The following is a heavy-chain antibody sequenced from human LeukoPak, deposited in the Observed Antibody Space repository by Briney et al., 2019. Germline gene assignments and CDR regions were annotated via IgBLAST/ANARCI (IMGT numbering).Heavy chain of an antibody. Sequence: GGSLRLSCAASGFIFSNYGVHWVRQAPGKGLEWVAAIQYDGSKNYYADSVKGRFTISRDNYRNTMYLQMNSLRVEDTAVYYCARDRCTNPGCLEYWGQGTLVTVSS. CDR3: ARDRCTNPGCLEY. CDR1: GFIFSNYG. CDR2: IQYDGSKN. D-gene: IGHD2-8*01. J-gene: IGHJ4*02. V-gene: IGHV3-33*05.